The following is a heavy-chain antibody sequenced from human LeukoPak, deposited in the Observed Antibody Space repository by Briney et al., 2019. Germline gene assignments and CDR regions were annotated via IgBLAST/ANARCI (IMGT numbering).Heavy chain of an antibody. CDR3: ARESAYSGYDY. CDR2: IKQDGSEK. V-gene: IGHV3-7*03. D-gene: IGHD5-12*01. J-gene: IGHJ4*02. Sequence: GGSLRLSCAASGFTFSSHWMSWVRQAPGKGLEWVANIKQDGSEKYYVDSVKGRFTISRDNAKNSLYLQMNSLRAEDTAVYYCARESAYSGYDYWGQGTLVTVSS. CDR1: GFTFSSHW.